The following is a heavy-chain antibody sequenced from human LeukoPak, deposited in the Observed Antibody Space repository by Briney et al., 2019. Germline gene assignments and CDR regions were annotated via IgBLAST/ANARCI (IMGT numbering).Heavy chain of an antibody. CDR3: ARLSSYDLFDY. CDR1: GGSISSSSYY. Sequence: NPSETLSLTCTVSGGSISSSSYYWGWIRQPPGKGLEWIGEINHSGSTNYNPSLKSRVTISVDTSKNQFSLKLSSVTAADTAVYYCARLSSYDLFDYWGQGTLVTVSS. J-gene: IGHJ4*02. V-gene: IGHV4-39*07. CDR2: INHSGST. D-gene: IGHD5-12*01.